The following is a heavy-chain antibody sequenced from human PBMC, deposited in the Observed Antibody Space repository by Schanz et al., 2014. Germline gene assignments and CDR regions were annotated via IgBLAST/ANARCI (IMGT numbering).Heavy chain of an antibody. Sequence: DVQLVESGGGLVQPGGSLRLSCAASGFTFRSYNMNWVRQAPGKGLEWVSYISSGGSPTYYADSVKGRFTVSRDNAKNSLYLQMNSLRDEDTAVYYCARDPTPTYRRSSAAFGWYYYGMDVWGQGTTVTVSS. V-gene: IGHV3-48*02. CDR1: GFTFRSYN. CDR3: ARDPTPTYRRSSAAFGWYYYGMDV. CDR2: ISSGGSPT. D-gene: IGHD6-6*01. J-gene: IGHJ6*02.